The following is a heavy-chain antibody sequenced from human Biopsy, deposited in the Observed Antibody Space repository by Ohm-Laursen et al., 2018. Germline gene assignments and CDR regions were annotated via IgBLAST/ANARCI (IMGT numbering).Heavy chain of an antibody. J-gene: IGHJ6*02. CDR2: IKSVGSWT. D-gene: IGHD2-15*01. V-gene: IGHV3-74*01. CDR1: GFTFNAYW. Sequence: SLRLSCAASGFTFNAYWMYWVRQVPGKGLVWVSHIKSVGSWTNYADSVKGRFTISRDNAKNTLYLQMNSLIAEDTAVYYCVSFLKDLNMAVWGQGTTVTVSS. CDR3: VSFLKDLNMAV.